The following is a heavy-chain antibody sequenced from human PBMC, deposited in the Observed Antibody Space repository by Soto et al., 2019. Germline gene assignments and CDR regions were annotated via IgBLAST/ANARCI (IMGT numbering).Heavy chain of an antibody. V-gene: IGHV2-5*02. Sequence: QITLKEAGPPLMKPTQTLTLTCSFSGFSLITSGVGVGWIRQPPGKALEWLALIYWDDDKGYSTSLKSRLTITKDTTRNQVVLTMTNMDPADTATYYCAHTMAPRIFDYWGQGTLVTVSS. CDR3: AHTMAPRIFDY. CDR1: GFSLITSGVG. J-gene: IGHJ4*02. CDR2: IYWDDDK.